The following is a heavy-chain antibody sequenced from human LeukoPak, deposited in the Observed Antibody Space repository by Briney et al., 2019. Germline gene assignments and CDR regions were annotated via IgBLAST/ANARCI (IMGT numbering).Heavy chain of an antibody. V-gene: IGHV5-51*01. Sequence: GESLKISCKGSGYSFTSYWIGWVRQMPGKGLEWMGIIYPGDSDTRYSPSFQGQVTISADKSISTAYLQWSSLKASDTAMYYCARDCSGGSCYYAYFDYWGQGTLVTVSS. CDR2: IYPGDSDT. CDR1: GYSFTSYW. J-gene: IGHJ4*02. CDR3: ARDCSGGSCYYAYFDY. D-gene: IGHD2-15*01.